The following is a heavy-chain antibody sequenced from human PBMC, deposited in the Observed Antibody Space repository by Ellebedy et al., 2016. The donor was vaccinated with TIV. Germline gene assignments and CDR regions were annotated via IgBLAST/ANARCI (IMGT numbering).Heavy chain of an antibody. CDR3: ARGGSGTDWYFEL. CDR2: ISGYNGNT. V-gene: IGHV1-18*01. Sequence: ASVKVSCKASGYTFPSYGISWLRQAPGQGLEWMGWISGYNGNTNYAQKLQGRVTMTRDTSTSTVYMELTSLRSEDTAVYYCARGGSGTDWYFELWGRGTLVTVSS. D-gene: IGHD6-13*01. J-gene: IGHJ2*01. CDR1: GYTFPSYG.